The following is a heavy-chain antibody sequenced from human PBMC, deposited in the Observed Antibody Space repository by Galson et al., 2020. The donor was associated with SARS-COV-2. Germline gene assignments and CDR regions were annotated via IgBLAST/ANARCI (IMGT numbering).Heavy chain of an antibody. CDR3: AREKSSVVQDGYSYGYFID. D-gene: IGHD5-18*01. CDR1: GDSISTSSYY. CDR2: IYYSGTT. Sequence: SETLSLTCTVSGDSISTSSYYWAWIRQPPGKALEWIASIYYSGTTSYNPSLKGQITISIDTSRNQFSLKLSSVTAADTAIYYCAREKSSVVQDGYSYGYFIDWGQGTLVTVSS. J-gene: IGHJ4*02. V-gene: IGHV4-39*07.